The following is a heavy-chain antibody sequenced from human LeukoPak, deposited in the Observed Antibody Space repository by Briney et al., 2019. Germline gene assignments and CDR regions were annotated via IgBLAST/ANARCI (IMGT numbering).Heavy chain of an antibody. J-gene: IGHJ5*02. CDR3: ARDRGYCSGGSCYRWFDP. D-gene: IGHD2-15*01. CDR1: GGSISSDC. Sequence: SETLSLTCTVSGGSISSDCWSWIRQPPGKGLEWIGYIYYSGSTNYNPSLKSRVTISVDTSKNQFSLKLSSVTAADTAVYYCARDRGYCSGGSCYRWFDPWGQGTLVTVSS. V-gene: IGHV4-59*01. CDR2: IYYSGST.